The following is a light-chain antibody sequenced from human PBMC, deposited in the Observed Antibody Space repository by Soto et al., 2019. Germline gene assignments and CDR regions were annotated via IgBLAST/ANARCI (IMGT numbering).Light chain of an antibody. CDR1: QSVSSNY. Sequence: EVVLTQSPGTLSLSPGERVTLSCRASQSVSSNYLAWYQHKPGQAPRLLIFGASNRATGIPDRFRGSGSGTDFTLTISGLEPEDFAVYYCQQYSGLTLTFGGGTKLDI. J-gene: IGKJ4*01. CDR3: QQYSGLTLT. CDR2: GAS. V-gene: IGKV3-20*01.